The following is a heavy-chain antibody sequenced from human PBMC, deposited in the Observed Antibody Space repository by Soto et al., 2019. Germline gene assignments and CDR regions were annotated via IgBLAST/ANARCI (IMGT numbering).Heavy chain of an antibody. CDR2: ISGSGGST. CDR3: ARSKMAYSSSWPGDY. V-gene: IGHV3-23*01. J-gene: IGHJ4*02. CDR1: GFTVSSYA. Sequence: EVQLLESGGGLVQPGGSLRLSCAASGFTVSSYAMSWVRQAPGKGLEWVSAISGSGGSTYYADSVKGRFTISRDNSKNTLYLPRSSLRAEDTAVYYCARSKMAYSSSWPGDYWGQGTLVTVSS. D-gene: IGHD6-13*01.